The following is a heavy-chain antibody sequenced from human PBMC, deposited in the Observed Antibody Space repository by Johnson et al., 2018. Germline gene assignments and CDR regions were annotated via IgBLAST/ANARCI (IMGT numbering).Heavy chain of an antibody. V-gene: IGHV3-15*07. CDR2: IKSKTDGGTT. CDR3: TTDEEGIAVAGTLFREYFQH. J-gene: IGHJ1*01. D-gene: IGHD6-19*01. Sequence: VQLVQSGGGLVKPGGSLRLSCAASGFTFSNAWMNWVRQAPGKGLEWVGRIKSKTDGGTTDSAAPVKGRFTISRDDSKNTLYLQMNSLKTEETAVYYCTTDEEGIAVAGTLFREYFQHWGQGTLVTVSS. CDR1: GFTFSNAW.